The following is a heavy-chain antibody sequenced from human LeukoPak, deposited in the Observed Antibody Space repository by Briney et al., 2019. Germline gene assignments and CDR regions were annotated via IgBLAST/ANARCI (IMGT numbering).Heavy chain of an antibody. CDR2: IYRGETT. CDR3: ATHWLEATKMYSYWFDP. D-gene: IGHD1/OR15-1a*01. CDR1: GGSINNYW. V-gene: IGHV4-4*09. Sequence: SETLSLTCSVSGGSINNYWWSWIRQPPGKGLEWIGYIYRGETTNYNPSLKSRVTLSVDTSKNQISLKLNSVTAADTAVYSCATHWLEATKMYSYWFDPWGQGTLVTVSS. J-gene: IGHJ5*02.